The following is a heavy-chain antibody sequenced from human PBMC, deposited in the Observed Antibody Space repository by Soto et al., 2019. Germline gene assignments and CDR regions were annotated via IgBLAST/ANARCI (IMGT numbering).Heavy chain of an antibody. V-gene: IGHV3-11*01. CDR1: GFTLSDYY. D-gene: IGHD2-15*01. J-gene: IGHJ4*02. Sequence: QVQLVESGGGLVKPGGSLRLSCAASGFTLSDYYMTWIRQAPGKGLEWLSYISASGSSTSYADSVKGRFTISRDNAKNSLYLQMNSLRAEDTAVYYCARDRYCLGGSCYYFDYWGLGTLVTVSS. CDR2: ISASGSST. CDR3: ARDRYCLGGSCYYFDY.